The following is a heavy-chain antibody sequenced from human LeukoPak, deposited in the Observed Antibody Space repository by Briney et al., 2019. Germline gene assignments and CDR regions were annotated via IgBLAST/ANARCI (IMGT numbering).Heavy chain of an antibody. J-gene: IGHJ4*02. Sequence: GGSLRLSCAASGFTFSSYAMSWVRQAPGQGLEWVSAISGSGGSTYYADSVKGRFTISRDNSKNTLYLQMNSLRAEDTAVYYCAQSKVGGDCFDYWGQGTLVTVSS. V-gene: IGHV3-23*01. CDR2: ISGSGGST. CDR1: GFTFSSYA. CDR3: AQSKVGGDCFDY. D-gene: IGHD1-26*01.